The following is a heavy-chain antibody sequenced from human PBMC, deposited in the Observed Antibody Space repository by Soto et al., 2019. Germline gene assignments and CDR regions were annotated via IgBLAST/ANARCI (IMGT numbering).Heavy chain of an antibody. V-gene: IGHV3-15*01. D-gene: IGHD3-10*01. CDR2: IKSKTDGGTT. CDR3: TGRLLWFGELLT. Sequence: EVQLVESGGGLVKPGGSLRFSCAASGFTFSNAWMSWVRQAPGKGLEWVGRIKSKTDGGTTDYAAPVKGRFTISRDDSKNTLYLQMNSLKTEDTAVYYCTGRLLWFGELLTWGQGTLVTVSS. J-gene: IGHJ4*02. CDR1: GFTFSNAW.